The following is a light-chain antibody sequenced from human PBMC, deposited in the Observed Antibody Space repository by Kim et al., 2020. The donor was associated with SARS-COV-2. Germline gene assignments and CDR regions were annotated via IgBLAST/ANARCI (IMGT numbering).Light chain of an antibody. CDR2: SKN. V-gene: IGLV3-19*01. Sequence: LGQKVRITCQGDSLRTYDANWYQQKPGQAHLLVMYSKNIRPSVIPDRFSGSSTRNTASLTIPGAQAEDEADYYCSSRDSSGNLVLFGGGTQLTVL. CDR1: SLRTYD. J-gene: IGLJ2*01. CDR3: SSRDSSGNLVL.